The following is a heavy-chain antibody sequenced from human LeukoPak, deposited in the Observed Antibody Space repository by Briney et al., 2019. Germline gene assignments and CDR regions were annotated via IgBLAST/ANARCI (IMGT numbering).Heavy chain of an antibody. D-gene: IGHD6-19*01. CDR1: GFRFDDYG. Sequence: PGGSLRLSCAASGFRFDDYGMSWVRLAPGRGLEWISGITWNSEKTAYAEAVKGRSTISRDNAKNSLYLQMNSLSAEDTALYYCARDWRSGYSIDNWGQGTLVTVSS. V-gene: IGHV3-20*04. J-gene: IGHJ4*02. CDR3: ARDWRSGYSIDN. CDR2: ITWNSEKT.